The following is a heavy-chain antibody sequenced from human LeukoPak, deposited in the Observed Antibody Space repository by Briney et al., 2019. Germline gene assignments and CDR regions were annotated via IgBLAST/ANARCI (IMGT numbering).Heavy chain of an antibody. J-gene: IGHJ4*02. CDR3: PRAWVSGTVTTGQVFDY. V-gene: IGHV3-30*04. CDR2: ISYDGSNK. CDR1: GFTFSRYA. Sequence: GGSLRLSCAASGFTFSRYAMHWVRQSPGKGLEWVGVISYDGSNKYYAVSVTGRFTLPSAYSKHMLYLQMISLRAQDTAVYYCPRAWVSGTVTTGQVFDYWGQGTLVTVSS. D-gene: IGHD4-11*01.